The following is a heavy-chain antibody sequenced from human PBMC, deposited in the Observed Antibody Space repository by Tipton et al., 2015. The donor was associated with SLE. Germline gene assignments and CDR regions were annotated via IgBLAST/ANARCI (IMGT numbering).Heavy chain of an antibody. J-gene: IGHJ6*02. D-gene: IGHD5-12*01. CDR3: ARDRKWAATSVYGMDV. V-gene: IGHV3-21*01. Sequence: SLRLSCVASGFTFTTFDMNWVRQAPGKGLEWVSSISSSGTYIYYADSVKGRFSISRDNTKNALYLQMNSLRAEDTALYYCARDRKWAATSVYGMDVWGQGTTVTVSS. CDR1: GFTFTTFD. CDR2: ISSSGTYI.